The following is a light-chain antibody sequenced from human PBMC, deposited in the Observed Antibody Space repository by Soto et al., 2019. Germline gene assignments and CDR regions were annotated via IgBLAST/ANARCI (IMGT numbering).Light chain of an antibody. J-gene: IGKJ4*01. CDR2: WAS. Sequence: DIVMTQSPDSLAVSLGERATINCKSSQSVLYRSKNKNFLAWYQQKPGQPPKLLIYWASTRESGVPDRFSGSGSGRDFTLTISSLQAEDVAVYYCQQYYSTPLTFGGGTKVEIK. CDR3: QQYYSTPLT. V-gene: IGKV4-1*01. CDR1: QSVLYRSKNKNF.